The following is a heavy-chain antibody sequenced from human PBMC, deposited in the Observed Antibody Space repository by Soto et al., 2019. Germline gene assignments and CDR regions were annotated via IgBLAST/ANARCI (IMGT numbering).Heavy chain of an antibody. J-gene: IGHJ4*02. V-gene: IGHV3-53*01. CDR2: IYSGGST. CDR1: GFTVSSNY. D-gene: IGHD2-2*01. Sequence: EVQLVESGGGLIQPGGSLRLSCAASGFTVSSNYMSWVRQAPGKGLEWVSVIYSGGSTYYADSVKGRFTISRDNSKNTRYLQMNSLRAEDTAVYYCARDSCSSTSCYGYWGRGTLVTVS. CDR3: ARDSCSSTSCYGY.